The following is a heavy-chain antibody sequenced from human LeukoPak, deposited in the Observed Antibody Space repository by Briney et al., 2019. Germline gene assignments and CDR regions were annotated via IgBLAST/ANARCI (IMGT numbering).Heavy chain of an antibody. Sequence: GGSLRLSCAASGFTFSSYGMHWVRQAPGKGVEWVAVIWYDGSNKYYADSVKGRFTISRDNSKNTLYLQMNSLRAEDTAVYYCARGASPTFEEIVDYWGQGTLVTVSS. D-gene: IGHD3-3*01. CDR1: GFTFSSYG. CDR2: IWYDGSNK. CDR3: ARGASPTFEEIVDY. V-gene: IGHV3-33*01. J-gene: IGHJ4*02.